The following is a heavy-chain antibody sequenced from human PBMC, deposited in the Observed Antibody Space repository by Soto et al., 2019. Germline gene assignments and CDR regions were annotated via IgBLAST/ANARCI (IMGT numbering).Heavy chain of an antibody. V-gene: IGHV1-69*01. CDR2: IIPIIGPA. CDR1: GGTFTYYG. CDR3: ARDRGTTIAGPPRRETYGWLDP. J-gene: IGHJ5*02. D-gene: IGHD3-22*01. Sequence: QVQLVQSGAEVKRPGSSVRLSCKASGGTFTYYGISWVRQAPGQGLGWMGGIIPIIGPATYAQKFQGRLKITADQSTSTAYMELSSLGSEDTALYYCARDRGTTIAGPPRRETYGWLDPWGQGTLVTVSS.